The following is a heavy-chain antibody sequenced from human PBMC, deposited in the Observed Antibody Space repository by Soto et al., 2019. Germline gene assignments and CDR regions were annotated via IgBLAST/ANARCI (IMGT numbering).Heavy chain of an antibody. Sequence: QVQLVQSGAEVKKPGSSVKVSCKASGGTFSSYAISWVRQAPGQGLEWMGGIISIFGTANYAQKFQGRVTITADESTSTAYMELSSLRSEDTAVYYCAKENYYGSGTPEGYFDYWGQGTLVTVSS. CDR1: GGTFSSYA. D-gene: IGHD3-10*01. CDR2: IISIFGTA. J-gene: IGHJ4*02. V-gene: IGHV1-69*01. CDR3: AKENYYGSGTPEGYFDY.